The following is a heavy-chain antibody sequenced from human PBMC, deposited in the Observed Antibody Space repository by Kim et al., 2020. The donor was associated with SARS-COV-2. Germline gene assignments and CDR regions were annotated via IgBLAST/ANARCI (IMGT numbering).Heavy chain of an antibody. CDR2: SSGTGADT. CDR1: GFTLNTYA. Sequence: GGSLRLSCAASGFTLNTYAMSWVRQAPGKGLEWVSTSSGTGADTYNADSVKDRFTSSRDNSMNTLYLQMNSLRAEDTAVYYCARFRYGSRALDYWGQGTLVTVSS. CDR3: ARFRYGSRALDY. J-gene: IGHJ4*02. D-gene: IGHD6-13*01. V-gene: IGHV3-23*01.